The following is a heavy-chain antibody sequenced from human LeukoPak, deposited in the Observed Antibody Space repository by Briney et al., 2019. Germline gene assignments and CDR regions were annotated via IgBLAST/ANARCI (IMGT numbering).Heavy chain of an antibody. V-gene: IGHV5-51*01. D-gene: IGHD4-17*01. CDR2: IYPGDSDT. CDR1: GYTFTSYW. CDR3: AREATVTTGKVYFDY. J-gene: IGHJ4*02. Sequence: ASVKVSCKASGYTFTSYWIGWVRQMPGKGLEWMGIIYPGDSDTRYSPSFQGQVTISADKSISTAYLQWSSLKASDTAMYYCAREATVTTGKVYFDYWGQGTLVTVSS.